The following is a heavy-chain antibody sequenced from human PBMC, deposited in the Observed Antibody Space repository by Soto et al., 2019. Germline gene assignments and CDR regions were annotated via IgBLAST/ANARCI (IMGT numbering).Heavy chain of an antibody. CDR1: GGSISSGGYY. CDR2: IYYSGST. V-gene: IGHV4-31*03. D-gene: IGHD2-2*01. CDR3: ARDHIVVVPAAPSPGGYYYYYGMEV. J-gene: IGHJ6*02. Sequence: TLSLTCTVSGGSISSGGYYWSWIRQHPGKGLEWIGYIYYSGSTYYNPSLKSRVTISVDTSKNQFSLKLSSVTAADTAVYYCARDHIVVVPAAPSPGGYYYYYGMEVWGQGTTVTVSS.